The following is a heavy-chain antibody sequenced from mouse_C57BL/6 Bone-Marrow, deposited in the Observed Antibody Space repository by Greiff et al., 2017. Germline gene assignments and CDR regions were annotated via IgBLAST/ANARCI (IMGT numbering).Heavy chain of an antibody. J-gene: IGHJ3*01. CDR3: ARQEGFAY. CDR1: GFTFSDYY. CDR2: ISHGGGST. Sequence: EVQVVESGGGLVQPGGSLKLSCAASGFTFSDYYMYWVRQTPEKRLEWVAYISHGGGSTYYPDTVKGRFTISRDNAKNTLYLQMSRLKSEDTAMYYCARQEGFAYWGQGTLVTVSA. V-gene: IGHV5-12*01.